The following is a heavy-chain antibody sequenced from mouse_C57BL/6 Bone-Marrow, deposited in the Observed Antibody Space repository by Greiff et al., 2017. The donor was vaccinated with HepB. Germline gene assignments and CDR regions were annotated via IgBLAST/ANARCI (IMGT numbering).Heavy chain of an antibody. CDR2: IDPEDGET. J-gene: IGHJ1*03. CDR1: GFNIKDYY. D-gene: IGHD1-1*01. Sequence: EVQLQQSGAELVKPGASVKLSCTASGFNIKDYYMHWVKQRTEQGLEWIGRIDPEDGETKYAPKFQGKATITADTSSNTAYPHLSSLTSEDTAVSYCAHYYYGSRGYFDVWGTGTTVTVSS. CDR3: AHYYYGSRGYFDV. V-gene: IGHV14-2*01.